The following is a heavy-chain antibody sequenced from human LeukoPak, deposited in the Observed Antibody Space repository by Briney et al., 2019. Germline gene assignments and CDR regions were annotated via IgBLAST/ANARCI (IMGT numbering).Heavy chain of an antibody. CDR1: GGSISSYY. V-gene: IGHV4-59*01. Sequence: PSETLSLTCTVSGGSISSYYWSWIRQPPGKGLEWIGYIYYSGSTNYNPSLKSRVTISVDTSKNQFSLKLSSVTAADTAVYYCATDYYDSSGPTRAFDIWGQGTMVTVSS. J-gene: IGHJ3*02. D-gene: IGHD3-22*01. CDR3: ATDYYDSSGPTRAFDI. CDR2: IYYSGST.